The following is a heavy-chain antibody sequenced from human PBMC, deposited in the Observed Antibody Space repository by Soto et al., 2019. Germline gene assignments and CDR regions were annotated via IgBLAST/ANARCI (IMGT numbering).Heavy chain of an antibody. Sequence: PSVKVSCKASGYTFINYDISWVRQATGQGLEWMGWMNPGSGKTGYANKFQGRVTMTRDASTSTAHLELSSLTSEDTAVYYCARMASAGTLHWFDPWGQGTLVTVSS. CDR2: MNPGSGKT. CDR1: GYTFINYD. D-gene: IGHD6-13*01. CDR3: ARMASAGTLHWFDP. V-gene: IGHV1-8*02. J-gene: IGHJ5*02.